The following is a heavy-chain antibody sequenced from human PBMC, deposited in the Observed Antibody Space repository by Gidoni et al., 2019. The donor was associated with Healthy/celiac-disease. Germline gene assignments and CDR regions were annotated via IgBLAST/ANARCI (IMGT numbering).Heavy chain of an antibody. CDR2: IYYSGST. CDR1: GGSISSSSYY. CDR3: ARRVAGASPYDY. V-gene: IGHV4-39*01. Sequence: QLQLQESGPGLVKPSETLSLTCTVSGGSISSSSYYWGWIRQPPGKGLEWIGSIYYSGSTYYNPSLKSRVTISVDTSKNQFSLKLSSVTAADTAVYYCARRVAGASPYDYWGQGTLVTVSS. J-gene: IGHJ4*02.